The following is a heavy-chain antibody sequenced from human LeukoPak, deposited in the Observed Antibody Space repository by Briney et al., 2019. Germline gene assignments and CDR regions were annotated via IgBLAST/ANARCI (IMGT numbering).Heavy chain of an antibody. Sequence: SETLSFTGAVYAGSFYGYYWSWIGPPPGIGLEWIGEINHSGSTNYHPSLKSRVTISVDTSKNHFSLQLSSVTAEAAVVYYCARGSRRFLEWFHLNYMDVWGKGTTVTVSS. D-gene: IGHD3-3*01. CDR1: AGSFYGYY. CDR3: ARGSRRFLEWFHLNYMDV. V-gene: IGHV4-34*01. CDR2: INHSGST. J-gene: IGHJ6*03.